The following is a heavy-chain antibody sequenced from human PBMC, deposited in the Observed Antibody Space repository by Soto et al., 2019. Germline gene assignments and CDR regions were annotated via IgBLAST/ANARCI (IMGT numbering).Heavy chain of an antibody. J-gene: IGHJ6*02. V-gene: IGHV3-23*01. Sequence: PGGSLRLSCAASGFTFDDYAMHWVRQAPGKGLEWVSAISGSGVTTYYADSVKGRFTISRDNSKSTLYLQMNSLRAEDTALYYCAKGRSYYYYYGVDVWGQGTAVTVSS. CDR3: AKGRSYYYYYGVDV. CDR2: ISGSGVTT. CDR1: GFTFDDYA.